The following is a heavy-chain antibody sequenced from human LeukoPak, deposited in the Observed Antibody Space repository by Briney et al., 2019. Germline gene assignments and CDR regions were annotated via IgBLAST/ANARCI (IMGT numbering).Heavy chain of an antibody. CDR2: IYYSGST. V-gene: IGHV4-30-4*01. D-gene: IGHD2-2*01. J-gene: IGHJ2*01. CDR3: ARYYCSSTSCCFDL. Sequence: SGTLSLTCTVSGGSISSGDYYWNWIRQPPGKGLEWIGYIYYSGSTYYNPSLKSRVTISVDTSKNQFSLKLSSVTAADTAVYYCARYYCSSTSCCFDLWGRGTLVTVSS. CDR1: GGSISSGDYY.